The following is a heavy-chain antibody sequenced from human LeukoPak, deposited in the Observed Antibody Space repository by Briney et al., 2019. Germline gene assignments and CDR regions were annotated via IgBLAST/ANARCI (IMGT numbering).Heavy chain of an antibody. Sequence: SQTLSLTCAISGDSVSSNSAAWNWIRQSPSRGLGWLGRTYYRSKWYNDYAVSVKSRITINPDTSKNQFSLQLNSVTPEDTAIYYCASTHSSDRYIDYWGQGTLVIVSS. D-gene: IGHD6-19*01. CDR3: ASTHSSDRYIDY. V-gene: IGHV6-1*01. CDR2: TYYRSKWYN. CDR1: GDSVSSNSAA. J-gene: IGHJ4*02.